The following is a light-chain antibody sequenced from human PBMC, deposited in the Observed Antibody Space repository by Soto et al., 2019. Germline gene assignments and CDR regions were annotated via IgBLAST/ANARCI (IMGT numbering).Light chain of an antibody. Sequence: AIQMTQFPSSLSASVGARVTITCRASQGIRNDLGWYQQKPGKAPKLLIFAASTLQCGVPSRFSGSGFGTDFSLSISSLQPEDFATYYCLHDYDCPLTVGGGTKVEIK. CDR2: AAS. J-gene: IGKJ4*01. CDR3: LHDYDCPLT. V-gene: IGKV1-6*01. CDR1: QGIRND.